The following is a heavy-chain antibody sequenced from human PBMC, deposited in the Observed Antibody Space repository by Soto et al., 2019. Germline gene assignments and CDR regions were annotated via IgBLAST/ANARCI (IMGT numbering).Heavy chain of an antibody. CDR1: GFSFNTYW. CDR3: SPVATNSYDWFDP. J-gene: IGHJ5*02. CDR2: INSDGTKT. V-gene: IGHV3-74*01. Sequence: EVHLVESGGTLVQPGGSLRLSCAASGFSFNTYWMHWVRQAPGKGLVWVSRINSDGTKTTYADSVKGRCTISRDNAKNTVYLQMNSLRAEDTAVYYCSPVATNSYDWFDPWGQGTLVTVSS. D-gene: IGHD5-12*01.